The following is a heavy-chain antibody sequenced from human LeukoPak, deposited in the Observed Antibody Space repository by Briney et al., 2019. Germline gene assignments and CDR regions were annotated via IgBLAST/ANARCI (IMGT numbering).Heavy chain of an antibody. CDR3: ARRRDSVALWLDP. J-gene: IGHJ5*02. Sequence: PSETLSLSCAVSGYSISSGYYWGWIRQPPGKGLEWIGSIYHSGSTYYNPSLKSRVTISVDTSKNQFSLKLSSVTAADTAVYYCARRRDSVALWLDPWGRGTLVTVSS. CDR2: IYHSGST. V-gene: IGHV4-38-2*01. CDR1: GYSISSGYY. D-gene: IGHD2-21*02.